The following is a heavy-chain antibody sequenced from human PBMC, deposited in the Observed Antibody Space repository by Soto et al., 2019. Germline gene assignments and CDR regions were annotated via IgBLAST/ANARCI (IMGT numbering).Heavy chain of an antibody. V-gene: IGHV4-59*01. CDR3: ARGSFCNYSSCPLSPFDF. CDR2: IYYSGST. CDR1: GGSISHCY. J-gene: IGHJ4*02. D-gene: IGHD2-2*01. Sequence: SETLSLTCSVSGGSISHCYWTWFRQPPGKGLERIGYIYYSGSTTYNPSLKSRVTMSVDTSNNLFSLKLTSATAADTAIYYCARGSFCNYSSCPLSPFDFWGPGILDTVSS.